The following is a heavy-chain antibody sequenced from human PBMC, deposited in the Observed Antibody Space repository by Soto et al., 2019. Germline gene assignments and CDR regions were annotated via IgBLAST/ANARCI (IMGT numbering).Heavy chain of an antibody. CDR1: GGSISSSSYY. D-gene: IGHD6-6*01. CDR2: IYYSGST. V-gene: IGHV4-39*01. CDR3: ARHRARNWFDP. Sequence: PSETLSLTCIVSGGSISSSSYYWGWIRQPPGKGLEWIGSIYYSGSTYYNPSLKSRVTISVDTSKNQFSLKLSSVTAADTAVFYCARHRARNWFDPWGQVTLFTFSS. J-gene: IGHJ5*02.